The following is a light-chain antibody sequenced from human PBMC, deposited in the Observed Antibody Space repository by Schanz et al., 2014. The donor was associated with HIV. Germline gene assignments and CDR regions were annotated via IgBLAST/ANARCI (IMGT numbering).Light chain of an antibody. CDR3: QVWDNYTVI. Sequence: SYELTQPLSVSVALGQTARIPCEGNNIGSKLVHWYQQKPGQAPILVIYRDNFRPSGIPERFSSSKSGNTATLTINRVQAGDEADYYCQVWDNYTVIFGGGTKLTVL. CDR2: RDN. J-gene: IGLJ2*01. V-gene: IGLV3-9*01. CDR1: NIGSKL.